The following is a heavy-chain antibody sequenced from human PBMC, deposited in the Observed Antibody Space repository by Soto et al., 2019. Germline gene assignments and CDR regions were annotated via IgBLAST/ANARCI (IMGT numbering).Heavy chain of an antibody. CDR1: GFTFSSYF. CDR2: ISGSGDNT. CDR3: AKDLPNTGGVIMDV. D-gene: IGHD2-21*01. V-gene: IGHV3-23*01. J-gene: IGHJ6*03. Sequence: GGSLRLSCAASGFTFSSYFMSWVRQAPGKGLEWVSVISGSGDNTYYVDSVKGRFTISRDNSKNTLFLQMNSLRAEDTAVYYCAKDLPNTGGVIMDVWGKGTTVTVSS.